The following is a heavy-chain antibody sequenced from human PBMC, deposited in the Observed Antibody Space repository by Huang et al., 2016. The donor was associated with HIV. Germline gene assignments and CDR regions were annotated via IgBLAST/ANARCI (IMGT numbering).Heavy chain of an antibody. CDR2: RVPMLVFA. CDR3: ATSTPMLGESGGWSGKVVITENVPYVD. D-gene: IGHD3-22*01. CDR1: GDSFTSLP. Sequence: QVHLVQSGAEVKKPGSSVKVSCKASGDSFTSLPINWVRQAPGQGLEWMGGRVPMLVFATYAQRFLGRVTMSADESTSTSYMELSRLRSDDTAMYYCATSTPMLGESGGWSGKVVITENVPYVDWGQGTLVTVSS. J-gene: IGHJ4*02. V-gene: IGHV1-69*01.